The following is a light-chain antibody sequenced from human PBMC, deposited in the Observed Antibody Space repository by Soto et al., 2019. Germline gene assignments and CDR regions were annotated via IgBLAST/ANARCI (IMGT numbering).Light chain of an antibody. CDR2: SAS. CDR3: QQYGNAQYA. V-gene: IGKV3-20*01. J-gene: IGKJ2*01. Sequence: EIVLTQSPGTLSLSPGERATLSCRASQSVSSNYFAWYQQKPGQAPRLLIYSASSRATGIPDRFSGSGSGTDFTLTISRLEPEDFAVHYCQQYGNAQYAFGQGTKLEIK. CDR1: QSVSSNY.